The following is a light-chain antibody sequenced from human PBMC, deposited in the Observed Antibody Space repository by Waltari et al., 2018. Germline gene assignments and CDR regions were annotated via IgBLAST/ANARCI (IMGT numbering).Light chain of an antibody. V-gene: IGKV3-20*01. CDR1: ESVRRA. J-gene: IGKJ1*01. CDR2: DAS. Sequence: EIVLTQSPGTLSLSPGESATLPCRASESVRRALAWYQQRPGQAPRLLIYDASARATCIPDRFSGSGSGTDFSLTISRLEPEDFALYYCQHYRSLPVTFGQGTKVEIK. CDR3: QHYRSLPVT.